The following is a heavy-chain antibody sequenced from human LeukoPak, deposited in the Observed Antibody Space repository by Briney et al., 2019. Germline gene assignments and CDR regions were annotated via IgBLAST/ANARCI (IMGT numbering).Heavy chain of an antibody. V-gene: IGHV3-7*01. D-gene: IGHD5-12*01. J-gene: IGHJ4*02. Sequence: GGSLRLSCAVSGFTFSSYWMTWVRQAPGKGLEWVASIKEDGSEKYYEDSVKGRFTISRDNAKNSLYLQMNSLRAEDTAVCYCARDGGYSGFDYWGQGTLVTVSS. CDR2: IKEDGSEK. CDR3: ARDGGYSGFDY. CDR1: GFTFSSYW.